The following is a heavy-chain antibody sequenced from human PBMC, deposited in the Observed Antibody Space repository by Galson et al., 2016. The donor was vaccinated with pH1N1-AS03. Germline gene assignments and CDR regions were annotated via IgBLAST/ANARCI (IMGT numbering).Heavy chain of an antibody. CDR2: NNPNGGDT. Sequence: SVKVSCKASGYTFTGHWIHWVRQAPGHGPEWMGWNNPNGGDTKYAQKFQGRVTMTRDTSITTAYLEVSGRRSDDTAVYSCATYRHFYGSSGPTTPYGLDVWGQGPTVTVSS. CDR3: ATYRHFYGSSGPTTPYGLDV. D-gene: IGHD3-22*01. CDR1: GYTFTGHW. J-gene: IGHJ6*02. V-gene: IGHV1-2*02.